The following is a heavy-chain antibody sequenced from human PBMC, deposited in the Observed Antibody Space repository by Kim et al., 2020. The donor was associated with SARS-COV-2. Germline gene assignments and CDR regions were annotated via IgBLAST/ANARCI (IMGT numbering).Heavy chain of an antibody. CDR1: GFIFSSYA. CDR3: ARDLLVGAPDYFDY. CDR2: IAYDGTIR. V-gene: IGHV3-30-3*01. J-gene: IGHJ4*02. Sequence: GGSLRLSCAASGFIFSSYAMHWVRQTPDKGLEWVAVIAYDGTIRYYADSVKGRFTISRDDARNTLFLQMNSLRAEDTAVYYCARDLLVGAPDYFDYWGQGALVTVYS. D-gene: IGHD1-26*01.